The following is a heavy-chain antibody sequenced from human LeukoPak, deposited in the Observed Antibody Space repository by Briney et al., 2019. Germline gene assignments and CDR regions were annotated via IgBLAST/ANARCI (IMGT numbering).Heavy chain of an antibody. D-gene: IGHD3-16*02. CDR3: ARVRRYYDYVWGSYRPDAFDI. CDR2: IYYSGST. J-gene: IGHJ3*02. Sequence: SETLSLTCTVSGGSISIYYWSWIRHPPGKGLGWSGYIYYSGSTNYNPSLMSRVTISVDTSKHQFYLKLSSVTAAATAVYYCARVRRYYDYVWGSYRPDAFDIWGQGTMVTVSS. V-gene: IGHV4-59*01. CDR1: GGSISIYY.